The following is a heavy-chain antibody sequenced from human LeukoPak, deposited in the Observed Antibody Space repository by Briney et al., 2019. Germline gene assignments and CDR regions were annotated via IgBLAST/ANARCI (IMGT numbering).Heavy chain of an antibody. D-gene: IGHD4/OR15-4a*01. Sequence: SETLSLTFADSGGSNLSYMWFSHQQPPGKGLEWIGYIYYTGSTNYNPSLKSRLTISVDTSKNLFSLKLSSVTATDTAVYYCATLTMVTHGYFDALGLGTMVPVSS. J-gene: IGHJ4*03. CDR1: GGSNLSYM. V-gene: IGHV4-59*08. CDR3: ATLTMVTHGYFDA. CDR2: IYYTGST.